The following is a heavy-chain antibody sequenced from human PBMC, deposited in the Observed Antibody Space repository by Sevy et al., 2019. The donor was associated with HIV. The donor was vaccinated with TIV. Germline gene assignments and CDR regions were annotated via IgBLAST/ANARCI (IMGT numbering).Heavy chain of an antibody. J-gene: IGHJ4*02. D-gene: IGHD3-22*01. CDR3: ARRVYDSTGYPQYYFDY. CDR2: IYPDDSEI. Sequence: GESLKISCKGSGYRFTSYWIAWVRQVPGKGLEWMGIIYPDDSEIRYSPSLQGQVTISVDKSISTPYLQLSSLKASDTAMYFCARRVYDSTGYPQYYFDYWGQGALVTVSS. V-gene: IGHV5-51*01. CDR1: GYRFTSYW.